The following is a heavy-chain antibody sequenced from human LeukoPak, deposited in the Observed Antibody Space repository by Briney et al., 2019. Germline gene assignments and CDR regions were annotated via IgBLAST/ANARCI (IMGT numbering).Heavy chain of an antibody. D-gene: IGHD3-10*01. V-gene: IGHV3-30*02. CDR3: AKDQFKPSGITMVRGVRGYYYYMDV. Sequence: GGSLRLSCAASGFTFSNALMTWVRQAPGKGLEWVAFIRSDGTNKYYADSVRGRFTISRDNSKNTLYLQMNSLRAEDTAVYYCAKDQFKPSGITMVRGVRGYYYYMDVWGKGTTVTISS. CDR1: GFTFSNAL. CDR2: IRSDGTNK. J-gene: IGHJ6*03.